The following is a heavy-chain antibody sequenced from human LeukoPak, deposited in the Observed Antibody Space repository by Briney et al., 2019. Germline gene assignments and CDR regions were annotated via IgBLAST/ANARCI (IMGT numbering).Heavy chain of an antibody. Sequence: ASVKVSCKASGYTFTSYDINWVRQSTGQGLEWMGWVNPNSGNTGYAQKFQGRVTITRNTSISTAYMELSSLRSEDTAVYYCARGDRISSSWSDYMDVWGKGTTVTVSS. J-gene: IGHJ6*03. V-gene: IGHV1-8*03. CDR3: ARGDRISSSWSDYMDV. CDR2: VNPNSGNT. D-gene: IGHD6-13*01. CDR1: GYTFTSYD.